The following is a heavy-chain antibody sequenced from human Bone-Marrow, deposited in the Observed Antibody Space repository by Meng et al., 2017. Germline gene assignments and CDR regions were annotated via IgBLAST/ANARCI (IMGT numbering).Heavy chain of an antibody. CDR1: GYTFTGYY. D-gene: IGHD6-13*01. CDR3: AREYSSSWYNYFDY. J-gene: IGHJ4*02. Sequence: ASVKVSCKASGYTFTGYYMHWVRQAPGQGLEWMGWINPNSGGTNYAQKFQGRVTMTRDTSISTANMELRRLRSDDTAVYYCAREYSSSWYNYFDYWGQGTLVTVSS. V-gene: IGHV1-2*02. CDR2: INPNSGGT.